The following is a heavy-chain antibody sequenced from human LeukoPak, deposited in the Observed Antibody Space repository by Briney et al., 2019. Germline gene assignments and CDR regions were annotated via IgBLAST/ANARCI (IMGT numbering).Heavy chain of an antibody. J-gene: IGHJ5*02. Sequence: SVKVSCKASGGTFSSYAINWVRQAPGQGLEWVGGIIPIFGTANYAQKFQGRVTITTDESTSTAYMELSSLRSEDTAVYYCATLQSYWFDPWGQGTLVTVSS. CDR3: ATLQSYWFDP. CDR2: IIPIFGTA. CDR1: GGTFSSYA. D-gene: IGHD4-11*01. V-gene: IGHV1-69*05.